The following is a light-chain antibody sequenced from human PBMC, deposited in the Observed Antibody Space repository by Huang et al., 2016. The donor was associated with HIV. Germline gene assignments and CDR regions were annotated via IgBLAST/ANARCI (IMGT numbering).Light chain of an antibody. J-gene: IGKJ3*01. V-gene: IGKV1-33*01. CDR2: GTS. CDR3: QQCDNVPFT. Sequence: DIQMTQSPSSLSASVGDRVTIKCRASQDITNYLNWYQQRPGKAPRLLIYGTSNLEAGVPSRFNGSGSGTDFTFTISSLQPGDTATYYCQQCDNVPFTFGPGTKVGIK. CDR1: QDITNY.